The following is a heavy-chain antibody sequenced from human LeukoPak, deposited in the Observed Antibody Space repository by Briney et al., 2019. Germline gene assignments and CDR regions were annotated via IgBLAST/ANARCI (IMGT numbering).Heavy chain of an antibody. CDR3: ARVRDYLFDY. CDR2: IRPSTGDT. CDR1: GYTFTSHG. J-gene: IGHJ4*02. V-gene: IGHV1-18*01. Sequence: ASVKVSCKASGYTFTSHGISWVRQAPGQGLEWMGWIRPSTGDTDYALNLQGRVTLNTDTSTSTAYMELRSLRSDDTAVYYCARVRDYLFDYWGQGTLVTVSS. D-gene: IGHD2/OR15-2a*01.